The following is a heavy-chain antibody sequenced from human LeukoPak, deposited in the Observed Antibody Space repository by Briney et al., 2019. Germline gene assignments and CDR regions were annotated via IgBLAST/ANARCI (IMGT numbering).Heavy chain of an antibody. J-gene: IGHJ4*02. V-gene: IGHV3-30*01. CDR1: GFTFSSYA. D-gene: IGHD5-12*01. CDR3: ASLYSGYEFDY. Sequence: GRSLRLSCAASGFTFSSYAMHWVRQAPGKGLEWVAVISYGGSNKYYADSVKGRFTISRDNSKNTLYLQMNSLRAEDTAVYYCASLYSGYEFDYWGQGTLVTVSS. CDR2: ISYGGSNK.